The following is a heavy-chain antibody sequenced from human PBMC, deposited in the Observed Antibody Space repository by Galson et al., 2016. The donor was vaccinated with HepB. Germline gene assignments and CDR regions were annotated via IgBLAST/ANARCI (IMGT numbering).Heavy chain of an antibody. Sequence: SVKVSCKASGCTFSSSPISWVRQAPGQGPEWMGEMSAIFGSANYAEKFQGRVTVTADESTSTAYMELRSLRSDDTAVYYCARVLSSSLYRAFDYWGQGTMVAVSS. CDR1: GCTFSSSP. CDR2: MSAIFGSA. J-gene: IGHJ4*02. CDR3: ARVLSSSLYRAFDY. V-gene: IGHV1-69*13. D-gene: IGHD6-13*01.